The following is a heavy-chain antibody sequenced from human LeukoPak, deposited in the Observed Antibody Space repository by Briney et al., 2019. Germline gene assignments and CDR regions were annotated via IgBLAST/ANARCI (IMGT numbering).Heavy chain of an antibody. D-gene: IGHD3-16*01. CDR1: GFTFSSYA. J-gene: IGHJ3*02. CDR3: ARDGGPLGAFDI. Sequence: GGSLRLSCAASGFTFSSYAMHWVRQAPGKGLEWVAVISYDGSNKYYADSVKGRFTISRDNSKNTLYLQMNSLRAEDTAVYYCARDGGPLGAFDIWGQGTMVTVSS. V-gene: IGHV3-30-3*01. CDR2: ISYDGSNK.